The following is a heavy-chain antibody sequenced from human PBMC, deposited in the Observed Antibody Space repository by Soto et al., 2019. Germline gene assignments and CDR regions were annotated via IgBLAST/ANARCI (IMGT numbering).Heavy chain of an antibody. CDR3: TTPFYSSSWYDRGY. V-gene: IGHV3-15*07. J-gene: IGHJ4*02. D-gene: IGHD6-13*01. CDR2: IKSKTDGGTT. Sequence: SVSNAWMNWVRQAPGKGLEWVGRIKSKTDGGTTDYAAPVKGRFTISRDDSKNTLYLQMNSLKTEDTAVYYCTTPFYSSSWYDRGYWGQGTLVTVSS. CDR1: SVSNAW.